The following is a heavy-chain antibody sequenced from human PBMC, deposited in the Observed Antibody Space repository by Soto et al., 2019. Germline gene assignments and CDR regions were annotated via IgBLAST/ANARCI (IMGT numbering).Heavy chain of an antibody. CDR3: ARVRVSLGSPQPRAGMDV. CDR2: SNAGNGNT. J-gene: IGHJ6*02. V-gene: IGHV1-3*01. D-gene: IGHD3-10*01. Sequence: GQRIEWMGRSNAGNGNTKYSQKFQGRVTITRDTSASIAYMELTSLRSEDPAVYYCARVRVSLGSPQPRAGMDVWGQGTTVTVSS.